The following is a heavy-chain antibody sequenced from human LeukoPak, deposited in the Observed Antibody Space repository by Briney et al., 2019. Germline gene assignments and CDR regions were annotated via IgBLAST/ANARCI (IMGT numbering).Heavy chain of an antibody. CDR1: GGSISSYY. D-gene: IGHD3-10*01. CDR2: IYYSGSI. V-gene: IGHV4-59*08. CDR3: ARLPRLWFGESKGAFAI. Sequence: PSDTLSLTCTVSGGSISSYYWIWIRQPPGKELEGIGYIYYSGSINYNPSLKSRVTISVDTSKNQFSLKLSSVTAADTAVYYCARLPRLWFGESKGAFAIWGQGTMVTVSS. J-gene: IGHJ3*02.